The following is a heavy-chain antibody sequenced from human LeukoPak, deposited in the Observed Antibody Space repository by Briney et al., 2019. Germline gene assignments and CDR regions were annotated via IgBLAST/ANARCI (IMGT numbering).Heavy chain of an antibody. J-gene: IGHJ4*02. CDR2: IYYSGST. V-gene: IGHV4-59*08. D-gene: IGHD5-18*01. CDR3: ARLASGSYGPLTPFDY. Sequence: SETLSLTCTVSGGSISSYYWSRIGQPPGKGLEWIGDIYYSGSTNYNPSLKSRVTISVDTSKNQFSLRLSSVTAADTAVYYSARLASGSYGPLTPFDYWGQGTLVTVSS. CDR1: GGSISSYY.